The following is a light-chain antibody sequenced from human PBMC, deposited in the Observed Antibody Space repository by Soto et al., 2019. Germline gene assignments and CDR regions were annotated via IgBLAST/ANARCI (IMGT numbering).Light chain of an antibody. CDR3: QQSYTTPWT. J-gene: IGKJ1*01. CDR1: QSISNY. CDR2: AAS. V-gene: IGKV1-39*01. Sequence: DIQMTQSPSSLSASVGDRAIITCRASQSISNYLIWYQQKPGKAPKLLIYAASTLQSGVPSRFSGSESGTDFTLTISSLQPDDFATYYCQQSYTTPWTFGQGTKVDIK.